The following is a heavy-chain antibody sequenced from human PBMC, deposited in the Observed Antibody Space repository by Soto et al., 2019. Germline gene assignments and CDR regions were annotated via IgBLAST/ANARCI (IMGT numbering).Heavy chain of an antibody. Sequence: PGGSLRLSCAASGFTFSSYGMHWVRQAPGKGLEWVAGISCDGSNTCYADSVKGRFTISRDNAKNTLYLQMNSLRAEDTAVYYCARDTSHCSSTSCSIVVHAFDIWGQGTMVTVSS. CDR2: ISCDGSNT. D-gene: IGHD2-2*01. CDR1: GFTFSSYG. V-gene: IGHV3-30*03. J-gene: IGHJ3*02. CDR3: ARDTSHCSSTSCSIVVHAFDI.